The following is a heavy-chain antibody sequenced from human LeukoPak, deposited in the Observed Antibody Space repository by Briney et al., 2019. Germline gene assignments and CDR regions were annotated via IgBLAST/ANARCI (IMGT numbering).Heavy chain of an antibody. CDR1: GFTFSSYA. CDR3: ARARGRSSYDFDY. D-gene: IGHD5-18*01. CDR2: INDNGGRT. J-gene: IGHJ4*02. Sequence: PGGSLRLSCSASGFTFSSYAMHWVRQAPGKGLEYVSGINDNGGRTHYGDSVKGRFTISRDNAKNSLYLQTNSLRAEDTAVYYCARARGRSSYDFDYWGQGTLVTVSS. V-gene: IGHV3-64*04.